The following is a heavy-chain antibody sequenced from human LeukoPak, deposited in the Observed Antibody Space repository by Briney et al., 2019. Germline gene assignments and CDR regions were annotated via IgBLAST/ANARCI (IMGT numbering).Heavy chain of an antibody. Sequence: GGSLRLSCAASGFTFSSYWMTWVRQAPEKRLEWVANIKQDGSEKYYVDSVKGRFTISRDNAKNSLYLQMNSLRAEDTAVYYCARKGGSKVRGVIMDAFDMWGQGTMVTVSS. J-gene: IGHJ3*02. CDR3: ARKGGSKVRGVIMDAFDM. V-gene: IGHV3-7*05. D-gene: IGHD3-10*01. CDR2: IKQDGSEK. CDR1: GFTFSSYW.